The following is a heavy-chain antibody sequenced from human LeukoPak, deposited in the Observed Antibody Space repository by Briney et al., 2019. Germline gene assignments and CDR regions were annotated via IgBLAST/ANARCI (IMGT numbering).Heavy chain of an antibody. CDR2: IYYSGST. D-gene: IGHD4-17*01. J-gene: IGHJ4*02. V-gene: IGHV4-59*01. Sequence: SETLSLTCTVSSGSISNYYWSWIRQPPGKGLEWIGYIYYSGSTNYNPSLKSRVTISVDTSKNQFSLKLSSVTAADTAVYYCARGDYGDYFDYWGRGTLVTVSS. CDR1: SGSISNYY. CDR3: ARGDYGDYFDY.